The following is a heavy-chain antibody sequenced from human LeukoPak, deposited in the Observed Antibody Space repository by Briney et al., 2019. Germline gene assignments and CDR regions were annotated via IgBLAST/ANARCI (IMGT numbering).Heavy chain of an antibody. V-gene: IGHV3-49*04. D-gene: IGHD3-22*01. CDR1: GFTFGDYA. CDR2: IRSKAYSGTT. CDR3: TRDYYYDSSGYRTRPY. Sequence: PGGSLRLSCTASGFTFGDYAMSWVRQAPGKGLEWVGFIRSKAYSGTTEYAASVKGRFTISRDDSKSIAYLQMNSLKTEDTAVYYWTRDYYYDSSGYRTRPYWGQGTLVTVSS. J-gene: IGHJ4*02.